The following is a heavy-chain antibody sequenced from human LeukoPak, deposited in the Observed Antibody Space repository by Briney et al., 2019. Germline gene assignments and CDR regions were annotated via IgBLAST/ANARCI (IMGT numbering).Heavy chain of an antibody. CDR3: ARSYCSSTSCSPYYYYMDV. V-gene: IGHV4-31*03. CDR2: IYYSGST. D-gene: IGHD2-2*01. CDR1: GGSISRGGYY. J-gene: IGHJ6*03. Sequence: SETLSLTCTVSGGSISRGGYYGSWIRQHPGKGLEWIGYIYYSGSTYYNPSLKSRVTISVDTSKNQFSLKLSSVTAADTAVYYCARSYCSSTSCSPYYYYMDVWGKGTTVTVSS.